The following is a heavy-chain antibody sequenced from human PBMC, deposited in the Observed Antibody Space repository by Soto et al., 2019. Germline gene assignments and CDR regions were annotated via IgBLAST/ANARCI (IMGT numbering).Heavy chain of an antibody. CDR2: IYYSGST. J-gene: IGHJ2*01. CDR1: GDSINNSY. CDR3: ARRGKVVVAARNWYFDL. D-gene: IGHD2-15*01. Sequence: SETLSLTCAVSGDSINNSYWSWIRQPPGKGLEWIGYIYYSGSTNYNPSLKSRVTISVDTSKNQFSLKLSSVTAADTAVYYCARRGKVVVAARNWYFDLWGRGTLVTVSS. V-gene: IGHV4-59*01.